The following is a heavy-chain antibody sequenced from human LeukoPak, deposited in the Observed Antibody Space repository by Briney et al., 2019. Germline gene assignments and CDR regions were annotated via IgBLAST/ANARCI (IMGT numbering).Heavy chain of an antibody. D-gene: IGHD1-26*01. CDR2: IYYSGST. CDR1: GGSISSSSYY. J-gene: IGHJ4*02. V-gene: IGHV4-39*01. Sequence: PSETLSLTCTVSGGSISSSSYYWGWIRQPPGKGLEWSGSIYYSGSTYSNPSLKRRVTISVDTSKNQFSLKLSSLTAADTAVYYCARLDSGSYFIDYWGQGTLVTVSS. CDR3: ARLDSGSYFIDY.